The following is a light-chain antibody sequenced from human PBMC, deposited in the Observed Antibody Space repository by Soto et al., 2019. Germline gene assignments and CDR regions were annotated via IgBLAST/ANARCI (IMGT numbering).Light chain of an antibody. CDR1: SSDVGGYNY. J-gene: IGLJ1*01. V-gene: IGLV2-14*01. CDR2: DVS. CDR3: SSYTSSSTLDV. Sequence: QSALTQPASVSGSPGQSITISCTGTSSDVGGYNYVSWYQQHPGKATKLMIYDVSNRPSGVSNRFSGSKSGNTASLTFSGLQAEDEADYYCSSYTSSSTLDVFGTGTKVTVL.